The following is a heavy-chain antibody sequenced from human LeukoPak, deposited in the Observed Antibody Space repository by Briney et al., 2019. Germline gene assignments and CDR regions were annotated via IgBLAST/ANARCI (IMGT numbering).Heavy chain of an antibody. CDR2: ISSSSTI. CDR3: ARGSIAEYYFDY. J-gene: IGHJ4*02. CDR1: GFTFSSYA. Sequence: GGSLRLSCVASGFTFSSYAMNWVRQAPGKGLEWVSYISSSSTIYYADSVKGRFTISRDNAKNSLYLQMNSLRAEDTAVYYCARGSIAEYYFDYWGQGTLVTVSS. D-gene: IGHD6-6*01. V-gene: IGHV3-48*01.